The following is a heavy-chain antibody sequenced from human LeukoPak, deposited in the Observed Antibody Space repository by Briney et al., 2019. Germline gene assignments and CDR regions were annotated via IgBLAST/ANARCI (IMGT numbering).Heavy chain of an antibody. J-gene: IGHJ3*02. CDR3: ARALYDSTLPGGNAFDI. CDR1: GGSISSGGYS. Sequence: SETLSLTCVVSGGSISSGGYSWSWIRQPPGKGLEWIGYIYHSGSTYYNPSLKSRVIIPVDRSKNQFSLKLSSVTAADTAVYYCARALYDSTLPGGNAFDIWGQGTMVTVSS. CDR2: IYHSGST. D-gene: IGHD3-22*01. V-gene: IGHV4-30-2*01.